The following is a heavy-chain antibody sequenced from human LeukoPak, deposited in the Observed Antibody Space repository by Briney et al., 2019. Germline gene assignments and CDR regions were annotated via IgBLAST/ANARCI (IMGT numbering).Heavy chain of an antibody. CDR3: TRRDSPTKWFDP. Sequence: PSETLSLTCSVSGGSITTSFYCNWIRQPPGQGLEWIGSTHYSGSNSYNPSPSSRVSMSVDTSRHQCFLRLTSVTAADTAVYYCTRRDSPTKWFDPWGQGTLVTVSS. CDR1: GGSITTSFY. V-gene: IGHV4-39*01. D-gene: IGHD5-18*01. J-gene: IGHJ5*02. CDR2: THYSGSN.